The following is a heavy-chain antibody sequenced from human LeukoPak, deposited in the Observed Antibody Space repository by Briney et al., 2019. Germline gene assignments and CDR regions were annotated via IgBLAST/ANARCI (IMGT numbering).Heavy chain of an antibody. CDR1: GFTFSSYA. D-gene: IGHD1-26*01. Sequence: PGGSLRLSCAASGFTFSSYAMSWVRQASGEGLEWVGRIRSKANNYATAYATSVKGRFTLSRDDSNNTAYLQMNSLKTEDTAVYFCIRGAASGSYYGLDVWGQGATVTVSS. J-gene: IGHJ6*02. CDR2: IRSKANNYAT. CDR3: IRGAASGSYYGLDV. V-gene: IGHV3-73*01.